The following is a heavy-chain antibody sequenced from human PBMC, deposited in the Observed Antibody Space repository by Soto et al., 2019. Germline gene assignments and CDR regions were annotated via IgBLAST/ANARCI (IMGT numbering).Heavy chain of an antibody. Sequence: EVQLLESGGGLVQPGGSLRLSCAASGFTFSSYAMSWVRQAPGKGLEWVSAISGSGGSTYYADSVKGRFTISRDNSKNPLYLQMNSLRAEDTAVYYCASLTPTRWNYYYYGMDVWGQGTTVTVSS. V-gene: IGHV3-23*01. CDR1: GFTFSSYA. D-gene: IGHD1-1*01. CDR3: ASLTPTRWNYYYYGMDV. J-gene: IGHJ6*02. CDR2: ISGSGGST.